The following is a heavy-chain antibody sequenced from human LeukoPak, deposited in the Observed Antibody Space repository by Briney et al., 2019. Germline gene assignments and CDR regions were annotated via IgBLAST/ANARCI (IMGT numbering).Heavy chain of an antibody. J-gene: IGHJ4*02. CDR3: ARVAISSSHQIYFDY. CDR2: IYSGGST. Sequence: GGSLRLSCAASGFTVSSNYMSWVRQAPGKGLEWVSVIYSGGSTYYADSVKGRFTISRDNSKNTLYLQMNSLRAEDTAVYYCARVAISSSHQIYFDYWGQGTLVTVSS. D-gene: IGHD6-6*01. V-gene: IGHV3-53*01. CDR1: GFTVSSNY.